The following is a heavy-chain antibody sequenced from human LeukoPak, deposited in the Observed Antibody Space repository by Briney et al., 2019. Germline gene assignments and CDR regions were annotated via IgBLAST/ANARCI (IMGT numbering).Heavy chain of an antibody. Sequence: SQTLSLTCTVSGGSISSGSYYWSWIRQPAGKGLEWIGRIYTSGSTNYNPSLKSRVTISVDTSKNQFSLKLSSVTAADTAVYYCARDRLENYDFWSGPQGSRNWFDPWGQGTLVTVSS. J-gene: IGHJ5*02. D-gene: IGHD3-3*01. V-gene: IGHV4-61*02. CDR2: IYTSGST. CDR1: GGSISSGSYY. CDR3: ARDRLENYDFWSGPQGSRNWFDP.